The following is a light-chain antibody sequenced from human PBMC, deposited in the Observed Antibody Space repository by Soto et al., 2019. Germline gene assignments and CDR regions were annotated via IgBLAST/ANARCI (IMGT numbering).Light chain of an antibody. Sequence: DIQMTQSPSSLSASVEDRVIVTCRSSEDISTWLAWYQQKPGKAPKLLIYAASSLQSGVPSRFSGSGSGTDFTLTISSLQPEDFATYYCQHADSFPLITFGQGTRLEIK. J-gene: IGKJ5*01. CDR3: QHADSFPLIT. V-gene: IGKV1-12*01. CDR2: AAS. CDR1: EDISTW.